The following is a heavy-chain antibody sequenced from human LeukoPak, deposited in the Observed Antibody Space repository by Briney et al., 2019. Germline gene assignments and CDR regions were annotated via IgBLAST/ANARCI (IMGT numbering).Heavy chain of an antibody. CDR3: AKSRSGSANWALRIFDN. J-gene: IGHJ4*02. CDR1: RFAFGSEA. V-gene: IGHV3-23*01. CDR2: ISPGGGTT. D-gene: IGHD1-1*01. Sequence: GGSLRLSCAVSRFAFGSEAMSWVRQSPARGLEWVASISPGGGTTYYADYVKGRFTISRDNSNNSLFVQMNSLRVEDTAVYFCAKSRSGSANWALRIFDNWGQGTLTVSS.